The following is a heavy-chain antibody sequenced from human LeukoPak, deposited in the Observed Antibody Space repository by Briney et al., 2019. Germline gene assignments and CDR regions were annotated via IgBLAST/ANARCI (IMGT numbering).Heavy chain of an antibody. D-gene: IGHD5-18*01. CDR1: GFTFRAYS. J-gene: IGHJ4*02. Sequence: GGSLRLSCAASGFTFRAYSMNWVRQAPGKGLEWVSYISSSSNTIYYADSVKGRFTISRDNAKNSLYLQMNSLRDEDTAVYYCAASTKHTAMVDYWGQGTLVTVSS. CDR2: ISSSSNTI. V-gene: IGHV3-48*02. CDR3: AASTKHTAMVDY.